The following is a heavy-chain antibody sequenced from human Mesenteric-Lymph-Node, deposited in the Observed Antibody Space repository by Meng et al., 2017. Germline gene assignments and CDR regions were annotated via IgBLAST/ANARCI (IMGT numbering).Heavy chain of an antibody. J-gene: IGHJ4*02. CDR1: GFTFSSYA. D-gene: IGHD5-18*01. CDR3: ARDPNRWHGYSYGYDTDY. V-gene: IGHV3-30*01. CDR2: ISYDGSNK. Sequence: GESLKISCAASGFTFSSYAMHWVRQAPGKGLEWVAVISYDGSNKYYADSVKGRFTISRDNSKNTLYLQMNSLRAEDTAVYYCARDPNRWHGYSYGYDTDYWGQGTLVTVSS.